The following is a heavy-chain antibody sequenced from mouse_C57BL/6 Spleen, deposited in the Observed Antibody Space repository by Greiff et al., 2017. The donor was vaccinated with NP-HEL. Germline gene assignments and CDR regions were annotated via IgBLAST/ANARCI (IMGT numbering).Heavy chain of an antibody. CDR2: IRNKANNHAT. CDR3: TRGSNQYYYAMDY. D-gene: IGHD2-5*01. CDR1: GFYFSDAW. V-gene: IGHV6-6*01. Sequence: EVHLVESGGGLVPPGGSMNLSCAASGFYFSDAWMDWVRQSPEKGLEWVAEIRNKANNHATYYAASVIGRFTISRDDSKSSVYLQMNSLRAEDAGIYYCTRGSNQYYYAMDYWGQGTSGTVSS. J-gene: IGHJ4*01.